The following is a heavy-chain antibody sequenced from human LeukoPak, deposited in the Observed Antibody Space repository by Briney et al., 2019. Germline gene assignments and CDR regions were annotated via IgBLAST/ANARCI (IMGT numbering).Heavy chain of an antibody. CDR3: ARGGRLTKNDY. J-gene: IGHJ4*02. D-gene: IGHD2-21*02. Sequence: PSETLSLTCSVSGDSISSGNWWSWVRQPPGKGLEWIGEIYRSGSTNYNPSLKRRVTMSVDESKNQFSLNLTSVTAADTAVYYCARGGRLTKNDYWGQGSLVTVSS. V-gene: IGHV4-4*02. CDR1: GDSISSGNW. CDR2: IYRSGST.